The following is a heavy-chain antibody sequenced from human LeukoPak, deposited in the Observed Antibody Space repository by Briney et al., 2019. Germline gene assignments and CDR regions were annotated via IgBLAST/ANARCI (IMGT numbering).Heavy chain of an antibody. CDR3: ARDYYDSRTYYYYYYYMDV. J-gene: IGHJ6*03. CDR1: GFTFSSYS. V-gene: IGHV3-21*01. CDR2: ISSSSSYI. D-gene: IGHD3-22*01. Sequence: GGSLRLSCAASGFTFSSYSMNWVRQAPGKGLEWVSSISSSSSYIYYADSVKGRFTISRDNAKNSLYLQMNSLRAEDTAVYYCARDYYDSRTYYYYYYYMDVWGKGTTVTVSS.